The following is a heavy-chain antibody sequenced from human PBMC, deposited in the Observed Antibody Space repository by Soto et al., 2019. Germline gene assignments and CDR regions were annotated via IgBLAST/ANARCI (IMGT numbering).Heavy chain of an antibody. V-gene: IGHV5-51*01. Sequence: PGESLKISCKTSGYSFTSYWIGWVRQMPGKGLEWMGIIYPGDSDTRYSPSFQGQVTISADKSISTAYLQWSSLKASDTAMYYCARLSGYSYGFPYYYYGMDVWGQGTTVTVSS. D-gene: IGHD5-18*01. CDR2: IYPGDSDT. CDR3: ARLSGYSYGFPYYYYGMDV. CDR1: GYSFTSYW. J-gene: IGHJ6*02.